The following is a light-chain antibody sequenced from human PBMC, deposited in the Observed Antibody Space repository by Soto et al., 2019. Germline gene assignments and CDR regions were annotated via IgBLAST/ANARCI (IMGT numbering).Light chain of an antibody. Sequence: VLTQPPSVSGIAGQRVIISCSGSRSNIGSNSVNWYQQLPGTAPKLLIYINDQRPSGVPDRFSGSTSGTSVSLAISGLQSEDEADYYCASGDDRLKGYVFGTGTKVTVL. CDR3: ASGDDRLKGYV. V-gene: IGLV1-44*01. CDR1: RSNIGSNS. CDR2: IND. J-gene: IGLJ1*01.